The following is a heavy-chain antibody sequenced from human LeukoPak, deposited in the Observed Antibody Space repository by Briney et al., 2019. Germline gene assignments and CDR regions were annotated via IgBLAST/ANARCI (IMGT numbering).Heavy chain of an antibody. D-gene: IGHD3-10*01. Sequence: PGGSLRLSCAASGFTLGAFAMHWVRQAPGKGLEWVAVISYDGSNKYYADSVKGRFTISRDNSKNTLYLQMNSLRAEDTSVYYCARSKYSVRSFDYWGEGTLVSVSS. V-gene: IGHV3-30*17. J-gene: IGHJ4*02. CDR1: GFTLGAFA. CDR3: ARSKYSVRSFDY. CDR2: ISYDGSNK.